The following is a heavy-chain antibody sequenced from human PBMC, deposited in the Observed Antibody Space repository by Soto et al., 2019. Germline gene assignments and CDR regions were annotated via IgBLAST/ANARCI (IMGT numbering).Heavy chain of an antibody. J-gene: IGHJ3*02. Sequence: SETLSLTCAVSGGSISSGGYSWRWIRQPPGKGLEWIGYIYHSVSTYYNPSLKSRVTISGDRSKNQFSLKLSSVTAADTAVYYCATRLYYYDSSGYYSGGAFDIWGQGTLVTVSS. CDR1: GGSISSGGYS. V-gene: IGHV4-30-2*01. CDR2: IYHSVST. D-gene: IGHD3-22*01. CDR3: ATRLYYYDSSGYYSGGAFDI.